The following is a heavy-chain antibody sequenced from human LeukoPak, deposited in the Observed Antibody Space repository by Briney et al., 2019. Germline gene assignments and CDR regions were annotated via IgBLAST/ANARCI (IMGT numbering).Heavy chain of an antibody. V-gene: IGHV1-69*05. J-gene: IGHJ4*02. CDR3: ARSRTRRSGYYKWSPNFDY. Sequence: SGKVSCKASGGTFSSYAISWVRQAPGQGREWMGGIIPIFVTANYAQKFQGRVTITTDESTGTAYIELSSLRSEDTAVYYCARSRTRRSGYYKWSPNFDYWGQGPLVRVPS. CDR2: IIPIFVTA. CDR1: GGTFSSYA. D-gene: IGHD3-22*01.